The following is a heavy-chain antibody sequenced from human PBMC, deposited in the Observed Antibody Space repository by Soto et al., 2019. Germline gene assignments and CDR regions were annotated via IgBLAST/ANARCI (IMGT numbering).Heavy chain of an antibody. J-gene: IGHJ6*02. CDR2: INPKGGDS. Sequence: ASVKVSCKASGYKFVDYYIHWVRQAPGQGLEWMGIINPKGGDSRYAQKFQGRVTMTSNTFTSTVYMDLRRLTSDDTAVYYCARVYCGGDCLPGEWFYYYGMDVWGQGTTVTVSS. CDR1: GYKFVDYY. CDR3: ARVYCGGDCLPGEWFYYYGMDV. D-gene: IGHD2-21*01. V-gene: IGHV1-46*01.